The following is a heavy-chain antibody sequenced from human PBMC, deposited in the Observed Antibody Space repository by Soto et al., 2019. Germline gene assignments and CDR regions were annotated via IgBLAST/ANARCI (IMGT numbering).Heavy chain of an antibody. D-gene: IGHD6-19*01. CDR1: GFTFSVYG. J-gene: IGHJ6*02. Sequence: SGGSLRLSCASSGFTFSVYGMHLVRQAPGKGLEWVALVSYDGSIKYYADSVKGRFTISRGNSKNTLYLQMNSLRVEDTAVYYCAKDGSHLAVAGTSPTSYFYGLAVWGQGTTVTVSS. CDR3: AKDGSHLAVAGTSPTSYFYGLAV. V-gene: IGHV3-30*18. CDR2: VSYDGSIK.